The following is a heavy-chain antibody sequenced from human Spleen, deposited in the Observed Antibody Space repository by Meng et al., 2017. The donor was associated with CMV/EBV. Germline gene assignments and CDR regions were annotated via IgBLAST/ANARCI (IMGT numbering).Heavy chain of an antibody. V-gene: IGHV4-39*07. Sequence: SETLSLTCTVSGGSISSSSYYWGWIRQPPGKGLEWIGSIYYSGSTYYNPSLKSRVTISVDTSKNQFSLKLSSVTAADTAVYYCATDRGAVTYLYYYYGMDVWGQGTTVTVSS. J-gene: IGHJ6*02. CDR1: GGSISSSSYY. CDR2: IYYSGST. CDR3: ATDRGAVTYLYYYYGMDV. D-gene: IGHD3-10*01.